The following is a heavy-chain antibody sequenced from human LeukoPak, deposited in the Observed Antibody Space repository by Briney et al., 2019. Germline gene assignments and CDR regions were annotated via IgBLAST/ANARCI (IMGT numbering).Heavy chain of an antibody. CDR2: ISAYNGNT. CDR1: GYTFTSYG. Sequence: ASVKVSCKASGYTFTSYGISWVRQAPGQGLEWMGWISAYNGNTNYAQKLQGRVTMTTNTSTSTAYMELRSLRSDDTAVYYCARVGSSGYYRSVEWELSSHFDYWGQGTLVTVSS. CDR3: ARVGSSGYYRSVEWELSSHFDY. D-gene: IGHD3-22*01. V-gene: IGHV1-18*01. J-gene: IGHJ4*02.